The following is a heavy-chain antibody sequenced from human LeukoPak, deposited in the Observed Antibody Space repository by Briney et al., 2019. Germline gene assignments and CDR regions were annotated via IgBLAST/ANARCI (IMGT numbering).Heavy chain of an antibody. CDR1: GGSISSSSYY. V-gene: IGHV4-39*01. D-gene: IGHD6-19*01. Sequence: SETLSLTCTVSGGSISSSSYYWGWIRQPPGKGLEWIGSIYYSGSTYYNPSLKSRVTISVDTSKNQFSLKLSSVTAADTAVYYCARGKPSGIAVAEGFDLWGQGTLVTVSS. J-gene: IGHJ5*02. CDR3: ARGKPSGIAVAEGFDL. CDR2: IYYSGST.